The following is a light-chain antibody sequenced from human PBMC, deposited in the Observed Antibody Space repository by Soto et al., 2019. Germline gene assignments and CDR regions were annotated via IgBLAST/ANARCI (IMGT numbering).Light chain of an antibody. CDR2: GAS. J-gene: IGKJ1*01. CDR3: QQYNNWPPWT. Sequence: EIVMTQSPATLSVSPGERATLSCRASQSVSSNLAWYQQKPGQAPRLLIYGASTRATGIPARFSGSGSGTEFTLNNSSLQSEDFAVYYCQQYNNWPPWTFGQGTKVEIK. V-gene: IGKV3-15*01. CDR1: QSVSSN.